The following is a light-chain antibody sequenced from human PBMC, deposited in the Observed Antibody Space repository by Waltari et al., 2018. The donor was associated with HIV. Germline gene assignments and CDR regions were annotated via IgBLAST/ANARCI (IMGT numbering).Light chain of an antibody. CDR3: AAWDDTLSGRV. J-gene: IGLJ3*02. V-gene: IGLV1-47*01. Sequence: QSVLTQPPSASATPGQRVTISCSGSSPKLGSNFVYWYQQPPEGTPKLCIYRDNHRPSGTPDRFSASKSGTSASLAISGLRSEDEGHYYCAAWDDTLSGRVFGGGTKVTVL. CDR2: RDN. CDR1: SPKLGSNF.